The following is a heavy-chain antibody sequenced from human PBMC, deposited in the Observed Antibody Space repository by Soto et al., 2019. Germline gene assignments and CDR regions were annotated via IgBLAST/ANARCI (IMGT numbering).Heavy chain of an antibody. Sequence: QLQLQESGPGLVKPSETLSLTCTVSGGSISSSSYYWGWIRQPPGKGLEWIGSIYYSGSTYYNPSLKSRVTISVDTSKNQFSLKLSSVTAADTAVYYCARHNSSGWYRENWSDPWGQGTLVTVSS. CDR1: GGSISSSSYY. D-gene: IGHD6-19*01. CDR2: IYYSGST. J-gene: IGHJ5*02. CDR3: ARHNSSGWYRENWSDP. V-gene: IGHV4-39*01.